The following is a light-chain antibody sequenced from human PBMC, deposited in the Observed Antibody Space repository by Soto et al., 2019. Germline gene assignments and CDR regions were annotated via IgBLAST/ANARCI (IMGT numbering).Light chain of an antibody. V-gene: IGLV2-23*02. J-gene: IGLJ2*01. CDR1: SSDVGSYNL. CDR3: CSYAGSSTWV. Sequence: QSVLTQPASVSGSPGPAITISCTGTSSDVGSYNLVSWYQQHPGKAPKLRVSEVSKRPSGFSNRVSVAKSGNTASLKISGLQAEDEADYYCCSYAGSSTWVFGGGTTLTVL. CDR2: EVS.